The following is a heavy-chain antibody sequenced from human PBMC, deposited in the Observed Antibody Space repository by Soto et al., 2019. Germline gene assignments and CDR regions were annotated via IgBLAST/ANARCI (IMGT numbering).Heavy chain of an antibody. J-gene: IGHJ4*02. CDR1: GFTFDDYA. CDR2: ISWNSGSI. CDR3: AKDMWTQQLAYYLAY. V-gene: IGHV3-9*01. D-gene: IGHD6-13*01. Sequence: GGSLRLSCAASGFTFDDYAMHWVRQAPGKGLEWVSGISWNSGSIGYADSVKGRFTISRDNAKNSLYLQMNSLRAEDTALYYCAKDMWTQQLAYYLAYWGQGTLVTVSS.